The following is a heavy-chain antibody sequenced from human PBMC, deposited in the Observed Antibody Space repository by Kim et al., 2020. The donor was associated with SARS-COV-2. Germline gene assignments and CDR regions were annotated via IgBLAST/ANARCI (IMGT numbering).Heavy chain of an antibody. D-gene: IGHD6-13*01. J-gene: IGHJ4*02. CDR3: ARSGGSNWSEDY. CDR2: IKQDGSDN. V-gene: IGHV3-7*01. CDR1: GFTFNIYW. Sequence: GGSLRLSCAASGFTFNIYWMSWVRQAPGKGLEWVANIKQDGSDNYYMDSVKGRFTISRDNAKNSLYLEMNSLRAEDTAAYYCARSGGSNWSEDYWGQGALVTVSP.